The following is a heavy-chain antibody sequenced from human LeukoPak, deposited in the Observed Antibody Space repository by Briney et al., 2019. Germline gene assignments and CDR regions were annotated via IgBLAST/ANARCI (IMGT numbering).Heavy chain of an antibody. D-gene: IGHD6-13*01. CDR2: IPASGTYS. J-gene: IGHJ4*02. CDR3: ERGDSRDY. Sequence: GGSLRLSCAASGFTFSTYTMNWVRQAPGKGRAWVSSIPASGTYSHHADSVKGRFTISRDNAKNSLYLDMDNLRAEDTAVYYCERGDSRDYWGQGTLVTVSS. CDR1: GFTFSTYT. V-gene: IGHV3-21*01.